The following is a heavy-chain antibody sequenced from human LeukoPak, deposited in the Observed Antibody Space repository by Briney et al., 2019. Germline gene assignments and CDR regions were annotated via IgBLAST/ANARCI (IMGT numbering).Heavy chain of an antibody. J-gene: IGHJ6*02. V-gene: IGHV3-7*03. D-gene: IGHD3-16*01. CDR3: ARGGGLDV. CDR2: INHNGNVN. CDR1: GFTFSSYW. Sequence: GGSPRLSCAASGFTFSSYWMNWARQAPGRGLEWVASINHNGNVNYYVDSVKGRFTISRDNAKNSLYLQMSNLRAEDTAVYFCARGGGLDVWGQGATVTVSS.